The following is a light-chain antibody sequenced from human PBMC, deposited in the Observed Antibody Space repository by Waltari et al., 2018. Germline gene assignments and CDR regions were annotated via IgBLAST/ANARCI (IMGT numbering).Light chain of an antibody. V-gene: IGKV4-1*01. CDR2: WAS. CDR1: PTILSSSNNKNA. J-gene: IGKJ4*01. Sequence: DIVMTQSPDSLAVSLGERATINCKASPTILSSSNNKNALVWYQQKPGQPPKLLIYWASTRTSGVPDRFSGRGSETDFTLTISRLQADDVAVYYCQQYYSPPLTFGGGTKVEIK. CDR3: QQYYSPPLT.